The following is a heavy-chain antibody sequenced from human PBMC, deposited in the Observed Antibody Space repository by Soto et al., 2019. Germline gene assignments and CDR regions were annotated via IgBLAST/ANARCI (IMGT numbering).Heavy chain of an antibody. J-gene: IGHJ4*02. CDR2: ISSSGATM. V-gene: IGHV3-48*03. CDR3: ARAELRYFDWSHSTY. Sequence: TGGSLRLSCAASGLTVTGFEMNWVRQSPGKGLEWVSYISSSGATMYYTDSVRGRFTISRDNAKNSLYLQMNSLRAEDTAVYYCARAELRYFDWSHSTYWGQGTMVTVSS. CDR1: GLTVTGFE. D-gene: IGHD3-9*01.